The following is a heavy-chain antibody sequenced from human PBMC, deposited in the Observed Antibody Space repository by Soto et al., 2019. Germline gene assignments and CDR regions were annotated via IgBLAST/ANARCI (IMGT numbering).Heavy chain of an antibody. J-gene: IGHJ4*02. CDR2: ISSTTNYI. CDR3: ARESEDLTSNFDY. CDR1: GFTFTRYS. V-gene: IGHV3-21*01. Sequence: PGGSLRLSCAASGFTFTRYSMNWVRQAPGKGLEWVSSISSTTNYIYYADPMTGRFTVSRDNAKNSVYLEMNSLSAEDTAVYYCARESEDLTSNFDYWGQGTLVTVSS.